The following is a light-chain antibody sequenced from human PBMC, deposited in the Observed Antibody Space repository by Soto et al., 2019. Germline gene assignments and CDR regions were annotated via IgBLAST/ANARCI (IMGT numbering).Light chain of an antibody. CDR2: GAS. Sequence: EIVLTQSPGTLSLSPGERATLSCRAGQSVSSSYLAWYQQKPGQAPRLLIYGASSRATGIPDRFSGSGSGTDFTLTISRLEPEDFAVYYCQQYGRSPGYTFGQGTKLEIK. J-gene: IGKJ2*01. V-gene: IGKV3-20*01. CDR1: QSVSSSY. CDR3: QQYGRSPGYT.